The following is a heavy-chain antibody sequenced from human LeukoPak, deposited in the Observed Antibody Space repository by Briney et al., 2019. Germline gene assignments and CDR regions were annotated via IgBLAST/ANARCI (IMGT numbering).Heavy chain of an antibody. CDR3: AKGLSYYFDY. CDR1: GFTFSSYA. Sequence: GGTLRLSCKASGFTFSSYAMSWVRQAPGKGLQWVSTITGSGGGTYYADAVKGRFTISRDNSNNALYLQMNSLRVDDTAVYYCAKGLSYYFDYWGQGSLVTVSS. J-gene: IGHJ4*02. CDR2: ITGSGGGT. V-gene: IGHV3-23*01.